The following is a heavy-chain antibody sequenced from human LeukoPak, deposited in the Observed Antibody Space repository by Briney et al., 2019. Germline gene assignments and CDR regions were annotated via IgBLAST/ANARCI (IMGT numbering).Heavy chain of an antibody. J-gene: IGHJ4*02. Sequence: PGGSLRLSCVTSGLPFSDYAMHWVRQAPGKGLDWGSYISSRSNVMYYADSVKGRFTVSRDNSNSTLYLQMNSLRVEDTAIYYCAKDPGEYDFWSGYESPSGYWGQGTLVTVSS. CDR1: GLPFSDYA. V-gene: IGHV3-23*01. D-gene: IGHD3-3*01. CDR2: ISSRSNVM. CDR3: AKDPGEYDFWSGYESPSGY.